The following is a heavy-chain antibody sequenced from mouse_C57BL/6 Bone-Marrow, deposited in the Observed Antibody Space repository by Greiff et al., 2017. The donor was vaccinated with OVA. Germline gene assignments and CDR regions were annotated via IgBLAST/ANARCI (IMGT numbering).Heavy chain of an antibody. CDR1: GFTFSDYG. V-gene: IGHV5-17*01. CDR2: ISSGSSTI. Sequence: EVNVVESGGGLVKPGGSLKLSCAASGFTFSDYGMHWVRQAPGKGLEWVAYISSGSSTIYYADTVKGRFTISRDNAKNTLFLQMTSLRSEDTAMYYCARRRWLLYYAMDYWGQGTSVTVSS. D-gene: IGHD2-3*01. CDR3: ARRRWLLYYAMDY. J-gene: IGHJ4*01.